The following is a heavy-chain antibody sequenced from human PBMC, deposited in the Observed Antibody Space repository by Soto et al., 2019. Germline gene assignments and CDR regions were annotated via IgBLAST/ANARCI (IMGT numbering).Heavy chain of an antibody. CDR3: VRGPDYEGYFDQ. CDR2: IILPFGTA. J-gene: IGHJ4*02. CDR1: GGTFSNYA. Sequence: QVRLVQSGAEVKKPGSSVKVSCKASGGTFSNYAIGWVRRAPGQGLEWMGGIILPFGTANYAQKCQGRVTITADESMTTAYMELSGLRSQDTAVYYCVRGPDYEGYFDQWGQRTLVTVSS. V-gene: IGHV1-69*12. D-gene: IGHD3-22*01.